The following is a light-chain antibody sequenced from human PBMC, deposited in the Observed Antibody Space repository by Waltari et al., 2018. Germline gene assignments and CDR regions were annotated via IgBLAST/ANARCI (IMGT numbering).Light chain of an antibody. Sequence: DIVLTQSPATLSLSPGARATLSCSASQNISRHLAWYQQRPGQAPSLVIYDASNRATGIPARFSGSGSGTDFTLTISSLEPEDFAVYYCQQRSTWPLTFGGGTKVDIK. V-gene: IGKV3-11*01. J-gene: IGKJ4*01. CDR1: QNISRH. CDR3: QQRSTWPLT. CDR2: DAS.